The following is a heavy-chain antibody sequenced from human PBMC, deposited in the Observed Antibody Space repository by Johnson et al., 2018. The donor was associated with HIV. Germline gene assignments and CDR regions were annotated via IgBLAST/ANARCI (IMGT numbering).Heavy chain of an antibody. Sequence: VQLVESGGGLVQPGRSLRLSCEASGFNFDDYAMHWVRQAPGKGLEWVSGLSWNSGSIGYVDSVKGRFTISRDNAENSLYLQMNSLKTEDTALYYCAKDRYSFGSGSGIDAFDIWGQGTMVTVSS. CDR3: AKDRYSFGSGSGIDAFDI. CDR2: LSWNSGSI. V-gene: IGHV3-9*01. J-gene: IGHJ3*02. D-gene: IGHD3-10*01. CDR1: GFNFDDYA.